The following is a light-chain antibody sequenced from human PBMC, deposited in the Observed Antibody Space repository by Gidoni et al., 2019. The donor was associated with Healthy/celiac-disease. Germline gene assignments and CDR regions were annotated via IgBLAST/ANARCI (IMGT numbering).Light chain of an antibody. CDR3: QQLNSYPLP. CDR1: QGISSY. V-gene: IGKV1-9*01. CDR2: AAS. Sequence: DIQLTQSPSFLSASVGDRVTITCRASQGISSYLAWYQQKPGKAPKLLIYAASTLQSGVPSRFSGSRSGTEFTLTISSLQPEDFATYYCQQLNSYPLPFGQXTRLEIK. J-gene: IGKJ5*01.